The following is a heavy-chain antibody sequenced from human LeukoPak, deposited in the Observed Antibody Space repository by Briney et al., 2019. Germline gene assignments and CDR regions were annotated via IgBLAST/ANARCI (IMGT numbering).Heavy chain of an antibody. Sequence: DPLSLPQCLCWVYISCYFWSWLGPPAGRGVEWIGRLYPSGCTHYHPSLKSRVTMSVDTSNNQFSLNLSSVTAADTAVYDSAREPSGSYFGVWFDPWGQGTLVTVSS. CDR1: WVYISCYF. J-gene: IGHJ5*02. D-gene: IGHD1-26*01. CDR3: AREPSGSYFGVWFDP. CDR2: LYPSGCT. V-gene: IGHV4-4*07.